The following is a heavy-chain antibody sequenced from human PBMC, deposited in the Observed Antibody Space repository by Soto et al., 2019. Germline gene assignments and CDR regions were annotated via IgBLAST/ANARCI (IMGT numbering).Heavy chain of an antibody. V-gene: IGHV3-64*02. CDR1: GFTFSSYA. J-gene: IGHJ4*02. D-gene: IGHD5-12*01. CDR2: ISSNGGST. Sequence: PVGSLRLSCAASGFTFSSYAMHWVRQAPGKGLEYVSAISSNGGSTYYADSVKGRFTISRDNSKNTLYLQMGSLRAEDVAVYYCARGGSGYEFDYWRQGTLVTVSS. CDR3: ARGGSGYEFDY.